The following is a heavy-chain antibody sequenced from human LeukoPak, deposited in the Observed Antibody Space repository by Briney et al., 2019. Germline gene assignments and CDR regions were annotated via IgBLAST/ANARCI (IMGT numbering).Heavy chain of an antibody. CDR3: ARQDAFDI. CDR1: GGSFSGYY. Sequence: SETLSLTCAVYGGSFSGYYWSWIRQPPGKGLEWIGEINPSGGTSYNPSLESRVTMSVDTSKNQFSLKLSSVTAADTAVYYCARQDAFDIWGQGTMVTVSS. CDR2: INPSGGT. J-gene: IGHJ3*02. V-gene: IGHV4-34*01.